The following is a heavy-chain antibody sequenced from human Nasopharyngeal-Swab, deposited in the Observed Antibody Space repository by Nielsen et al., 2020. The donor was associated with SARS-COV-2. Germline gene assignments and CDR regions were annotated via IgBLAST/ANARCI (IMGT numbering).Heavy chain of an antibody. CDR3: TRVAPVVSTFDY. V-gene: IGHV3-49*04. CDR1: GFTFGDYA. CDR2: IRSKAYGGTT. D-gene: IGHD3-22*01. Sequence: GGSLRLSCTASGFTFGDYAMSWVRQAPGKGLEWVGFIRSKAYGGTTEYAASVKGRFTISRGDSKSIAYLQMNSLKTEDTAVYYCTRVAPVVSTFDYWGQGTLVTVSS. J-gene: IGHJ4*02.